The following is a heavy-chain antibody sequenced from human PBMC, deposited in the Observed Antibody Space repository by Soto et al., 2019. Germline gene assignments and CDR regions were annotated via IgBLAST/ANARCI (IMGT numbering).Heavy chain of an antibody. V-gene: IGHV3-23*01. D-gene: IGHD3-22*01. CDR3: AKATYDTTFYTSSFDS. Sequence: GVSLRLSCAASEFTFSNYAMTWVRQAPGKGLEWVSLITGSDGRTYYADSVKGRFTISRDNSKNTLFLQMNSLRAEDTAVYYCAKATYDTTFYTSSFDSWGQGTLVTVSS. J-gene: IGHJ4*02. CDR2: ITGSDGRT. CDR1: EFTFSNYA.